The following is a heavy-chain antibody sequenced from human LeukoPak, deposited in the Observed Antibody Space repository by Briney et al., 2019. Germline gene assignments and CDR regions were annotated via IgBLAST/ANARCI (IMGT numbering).Heavy chain of an antibody. J-gene: IGHJ4*02. D-gene: IGHD3-22*01. Sequence: GGSLRLSCEAPGFTFSAYAMTWVRQAPGKGLEWVSSIGSDNKPHYSESVKGRFAISRDNSKSMLFLQLNSLRAEDTALYYCARDPTPYYYDSSGYYLGYWGQGTLVTVSS. V-gene: IGHV3-23*01. CDR1: GFTFSAYA. CDR2: IGSDNKP. CDR3: ARDPTPYYYDSSGYYLGY.